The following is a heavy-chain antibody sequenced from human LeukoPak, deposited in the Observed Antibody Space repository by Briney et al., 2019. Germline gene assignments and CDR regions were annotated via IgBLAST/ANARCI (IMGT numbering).Heavy chain of an antibody. CDR1: GGSFSRYY. D-gene: IGHD5-12*01. Sequence: SETLSLTCAVYGGSFSRYYWSWIRQPPGKGLEWIGEINHSGSTNYNPSLKSRVTISVDTSKNQFSLKLSSVTAADTAVYYCARCLVATPTHGYYYYMDVWGKGTTVTVSS. V-gene: IGHV4-34*01. CDR2: INHSGST. CDR3: ARCLVATPTHGYYYYMDV. J-gene: IGHJ6*03.